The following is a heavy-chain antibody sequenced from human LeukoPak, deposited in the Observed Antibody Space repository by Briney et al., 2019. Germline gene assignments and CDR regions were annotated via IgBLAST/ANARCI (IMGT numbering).Heavy chain of an antibody. CDR2: ISGSSSTI. CDR1: GFIFSTYS. Sequence: PGGXXRLSCAASGFIFSTYSMNWVRQXPGKGLEWLSYISGSSSTIHYADSVKGRFTISRDNAKNSLYLQMNSLRDEDTTVYYCARDTAYAFDIWGQGTMVTVSS. J-gene: IGHJ3*02. V-gene: IGHV3-48*02. CDR3: ARDTAYAFDI.